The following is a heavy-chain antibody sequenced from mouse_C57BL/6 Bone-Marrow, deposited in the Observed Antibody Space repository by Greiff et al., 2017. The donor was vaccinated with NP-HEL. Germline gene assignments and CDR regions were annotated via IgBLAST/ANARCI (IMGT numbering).Heavy chain of an antibody. CDR2: ISSGGSYT. Sequence: EVMLVESGGDLVKPGGSLKLSCAASGFTFSSYGMSWVRQTPDKRLEWVATISSGGSYTYYPDSVKGRFTISRDNAKTTLYLQMSSLKSEDTAMYYCARHYDSNYFDYWDRGTTITVTS. CDR3: ARHYDSNYFDY. D-gene: IGHD1-1*01. J-gene: IGHJ2*01. V-gene: IGHV5-6*01. CDR1: GFTFSSYG.